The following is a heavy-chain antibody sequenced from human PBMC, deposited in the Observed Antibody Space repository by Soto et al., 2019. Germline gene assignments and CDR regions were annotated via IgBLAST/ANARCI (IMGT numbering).Heavy chain of an antibody. V-gene: IGHV3-13*01. Sequence: GGSLRLSCAAFGFTFSSYYMHRIRQATGKGLEWVSAIGTAGDTYYPGSVKGRFTISRENAKNSLYLQMNSLRAGDTAVYYCARGNYDFWSGYYTWLDPWGQGTLVTVSS. D-gene: IGHD3-3*01. CDR1: GFTFSSYY. CDR3: ARGNYDFWSGYYTWLDP. CDR2: IGTAGDT. J-gene: IGHJ5*02.